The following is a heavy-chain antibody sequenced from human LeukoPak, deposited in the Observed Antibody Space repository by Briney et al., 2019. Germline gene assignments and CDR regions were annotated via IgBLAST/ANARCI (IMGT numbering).Heavy chain of an antibody. J-gene: IGHJ4*02. Sequence: SETLSLTCTVSGGSVSSYYWSWIRQPPGKGLEWIGYIYYSGSTNYNPSLKCRVTISVDTSKNQFSLKLSSVTAADAAVYYCARGAPTGLYYFDYWGQGTLVTVSS. CDR1: GGSVSSYY. CDR2: IYYSGST. V-gene: IGHV4-59*02. D-gene: IGHD1-1*01. CDR3: ARGAPTGLYYFDY.